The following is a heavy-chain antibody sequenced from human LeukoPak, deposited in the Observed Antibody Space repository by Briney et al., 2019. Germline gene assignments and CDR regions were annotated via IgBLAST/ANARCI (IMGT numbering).Heavy chain of an antibody. D-gene: IGHD6-19*01. V-gene: IGHV4-59*01. Sequence: SETLSLTCTVSGGSIVSYYWSWIRQPPGKGLEWIGYIYYSGSTNYNPPLKSRVSISVDTSKNQFSLKLSSVTAADTAVYYCARIAVSSGWGYFDYWGQGTLVTVSS. CDR3: ARIAVSSGWGYFDY. CDR2: IYYSGST. CDR1: GGSIVSYY. J-gene: IGHJ4*02.